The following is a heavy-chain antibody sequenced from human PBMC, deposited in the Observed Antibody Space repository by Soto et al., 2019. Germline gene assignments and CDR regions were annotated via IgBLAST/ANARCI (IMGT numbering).Heavy chain of an antibody. J-gene: IGHJ4*02. V-gene: IGHV3-23*01. CDR2: ISGSGGST. CDR1: GFTFSSYA. D-gene: IGHD1-1*01. Sequence: EVQLLESGGGLVQPGGSLRLSCAASGFTFSSYAMSWVRQAPGKGLEWVSAISGSGGSTYYADSVKGRFTISRDNSKNTLYLQMNSVRAEDTAVYYCAKDLGRSWNDPFMAYFDYWGQGTLVTVSS. CDR3: AKDLGRSWNDPFMAYFDY.